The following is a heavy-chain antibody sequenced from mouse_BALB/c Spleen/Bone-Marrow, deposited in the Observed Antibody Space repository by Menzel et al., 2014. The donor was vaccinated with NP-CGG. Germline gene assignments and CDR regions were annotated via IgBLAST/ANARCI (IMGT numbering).Heavy chain of an antibody. CDR3: ARALGDGYYFAMDY. Sequence: QVQLQQPGAELVKPGAPVKLSCKASGYTFTSYWMNWVKQRPGRGLEWIGRIDPSDSETHYNQKFKDKATLTVDKSSSTAYIQLSSLTSEVSAVYYCARALGDGYYFAMDYWGQGTSVTVSS. V-gene: IGHV1-69*02. J-gene: IGHJ4*01. D-gene: IGHD2-3*01. CDR2: IDPSDSET. CDR1: GYTFTSYW.